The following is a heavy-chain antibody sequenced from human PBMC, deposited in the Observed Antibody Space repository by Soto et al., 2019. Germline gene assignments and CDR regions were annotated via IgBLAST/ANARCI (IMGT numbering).Heavy chain of an antibody. CDR2: IIPYYNTL. CDR1: EGTFNSYA. CDR3: ASGASRWYPYFFDS. Sequence: QAQGVQSGAEVRKPGSSVKLSCKAYEGTFNSYAIAWVRQAPGQGLEWMGGIIPYYNTLNYAQKFQDRVTITADDSTNTVYMELSSLRSDATAVYFCASGASRWYPYFFDSWAQGTLVTVSS. V-gene: IGHV1-69*01. D-gene: IGHD6-13*01. J-gene: IGHJ4*02.